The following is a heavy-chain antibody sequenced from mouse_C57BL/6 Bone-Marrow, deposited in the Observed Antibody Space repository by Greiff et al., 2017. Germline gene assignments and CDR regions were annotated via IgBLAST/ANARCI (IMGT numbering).Heavy chain of an antibody. J-gene: IGHJ1*03. D-gene: IGHD1-1*01. CDR2: IWRGGST. CDR1: GFSLTSYG. CDR3: AKMGNYVSSYPYWYFDV. Sequence: QVQLQQSGPGLVQPSQSLSITCTVSGFSLTSYGVHWVRQSPGKGLEWLGVIWRGGSTDYNAAFMSRLSITKDNSKSQVFFKMNSLQADDTAIYYCAKMGNYVSSYPYWYFDVWGTGTTVTVSS. V-gene: IGHV2-5*01.